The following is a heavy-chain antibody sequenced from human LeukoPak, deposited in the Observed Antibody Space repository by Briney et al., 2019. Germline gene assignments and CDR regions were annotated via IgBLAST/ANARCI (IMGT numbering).Heavy chain of an antibody. Sequence: QAGGSLRLSCSVSGFTFTDYSMNWVRQAPGKGLEWVSYIDKTSSNIYYADSVKGRFIISRDNAKNSLYLQMNSLRDEDSALYYCAREAYWGGSAKGFDSWGQGTTVAVSS. CDR1: GFTFTDYS. J-gene: IGHJ4*02. V-gene: IGHV3-48*02. CDR2: IDKTSSNI. D-gene: IGHD7-27*01. CDR3: AREAYWGGSAKGFDS.